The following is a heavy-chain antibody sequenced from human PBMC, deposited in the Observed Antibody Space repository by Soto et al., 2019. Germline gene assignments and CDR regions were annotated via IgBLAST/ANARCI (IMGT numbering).Heavy chain of an antibody. V-gene: IGHV3-33*01. CDR3: ARDRHYGSGSYPTN. Sequence: QVQLVESGGGVVQPGRSLRLSCAASGFTFSSYGMHWVRQAPGKGLEWVAVIWYDGSNKYYADSVKGRFTISRDNSKNTLYLQMNSLRAEDTAVYYCARDRHYGSGSYPTNWGQGTLVTVSS. CDR1: GFTFSSYG. D-gene: IGHD3-10*01. J-gene: IGHJ4*02. CDR2: IWYDGSNK.